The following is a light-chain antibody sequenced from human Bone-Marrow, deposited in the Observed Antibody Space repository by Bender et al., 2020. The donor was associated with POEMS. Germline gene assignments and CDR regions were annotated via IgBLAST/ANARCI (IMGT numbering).Light chain of an antibody. CDR2: EVT. J-gene: IGLJ1*01. CDR3: TSYTSTNTIV. V-gene: IGLV2-14*01. Sequence: QSALTQPASVSGSPGQSITISCTGTNSDIDDYNYVSWYQQHPGKAPKLLIYEVTNRPSGISNRFAGSKSGNTASLSISGLQAEDEADYYCTSYTSTNTIVFGTGTKVTVL. CDR1: NSDIDDYNY.